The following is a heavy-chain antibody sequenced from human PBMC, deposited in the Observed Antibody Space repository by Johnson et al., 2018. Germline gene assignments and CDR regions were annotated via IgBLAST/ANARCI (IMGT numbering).Heavy chain of an antibody. D-gene: IGHD3-3*01. Sequence: VQLLESGGGVVQPGRSLRLSCAASGFTFSSYAMHWVRQAPGKGLEWVAVISYDGSNKYYADSVKGRFTSSRDNSKNTLYLQMNSLRVEDTAVYYCAKDWSWTWGAFDIWGQGTMVTVSS. J-gene: IGHJ3*02. V-gene: IGHV3-30-3*01. CDR3: AKDWSWTWGAFDI. CDR1: GFTFSSYA. CDR2: ISYDGSNK.